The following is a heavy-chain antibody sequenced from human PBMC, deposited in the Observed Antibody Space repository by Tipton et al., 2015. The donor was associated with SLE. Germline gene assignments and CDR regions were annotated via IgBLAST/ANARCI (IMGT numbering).Heavy chain of an antibody. D-gene: IGHD3-10*01. CDR1: GGSISSYH. J-gene: IGHJ3*01. CDR2: IYYSGST. Sequence: TLSLTCTVSGGSISSYHWSWIRQPPGKGLQWIGYIYYSGSTNYNPSLKSRVTISVDTSRNQFSLRLYSVTAADTAVYYCARKYGRGQEAAFDLWGQGTILIVSS. CDR3: ARKYGRGQEAAFDL. V-gene: IGHV4-59*12.